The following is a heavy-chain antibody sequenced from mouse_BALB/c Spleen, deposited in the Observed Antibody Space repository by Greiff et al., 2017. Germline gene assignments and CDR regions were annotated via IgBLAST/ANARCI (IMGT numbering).Heavy chain of an antibody. CDR3: ARHKYYGSSYNYAMDY. J-gene: IGHJ4*01. CDR2: ISNGGGST. V-gene: IGHV5-12-2*01. D-gene: IGHD1-1*01. CDR1: GFTFSSYT. Sequence: EVKLVESGGGLVQPGGSLKLSCAASGFTFSSYTMSWVRQTPEKRLEWVAYISNGGGSTYYPDTVKGRFTISRDNAKNTLYLQMSSLKSEDTAMYYCARHKYYGSSYNYAMDYWGQGTSVTVSS.